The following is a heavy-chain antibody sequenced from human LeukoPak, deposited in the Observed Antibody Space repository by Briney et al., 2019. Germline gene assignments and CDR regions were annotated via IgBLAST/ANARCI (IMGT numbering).Heavy chain of an antibody. Sequence: SETLSLTCTLSGGSISSYYWRWIPQPPGKGLEWIRYIYYSGSTNYNPSLKSRVTISVETSKNQFSLKLSSVTAADTAVYYCARAPPYGYCSGGSCSPFDYWGQGTLVTVSS. CDR3: ARAPPYGYCSGGSCSPFDY. CDR1: GGSISSYY. J-gene: IGHJ4*02. V-gene: IGHV4-59*01. D-gene: IGHD2-15*01. CDR2: IYYSGST.